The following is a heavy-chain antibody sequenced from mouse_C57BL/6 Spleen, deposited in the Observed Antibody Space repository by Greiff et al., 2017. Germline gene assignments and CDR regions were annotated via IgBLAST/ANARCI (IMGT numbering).Heavy chain of an antibody. J-gene: IGHJ4*01. V-gene: IGHV1-69*01. Sequence: QVQLQQPGAELVMPGASVKLSCKASGYTFTSYWMHWVKQRPGQGLEWIGEIDPSDSYTNYNQKFKGKSTLSVAKSSSTAYMQLSSLTSEDSAVYDGASWGNGAMDYWGQGTSVTVSS. CDR1: GYTFTSYW. CDR3: ASWGNGAMDY. D-gene: IGHD2-1*01. CDR2: IDPSDSYT.